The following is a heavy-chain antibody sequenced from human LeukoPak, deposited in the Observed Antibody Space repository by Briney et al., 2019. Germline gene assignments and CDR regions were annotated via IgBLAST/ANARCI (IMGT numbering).Heavy chain of an antibody. J-gene: IGHJ6*02. CDR1: GFTFSSYA. D-gene: IGHD5-12*01. CDR3: ARVNRMVATGLYGMDV. Sequence: GGSLRLFCAASGFTFSSYAMHWVRQAPGKGLEGVAVISYDGSNKYYADSVKGRFTISRDNSKNTLYLQMNSLRAEDTAVYYCARVNRMVATGLYGMDVGGQGTTVTVA. V-gene: IGHV3-30-3*01. CDR2: ISYDGSNK.